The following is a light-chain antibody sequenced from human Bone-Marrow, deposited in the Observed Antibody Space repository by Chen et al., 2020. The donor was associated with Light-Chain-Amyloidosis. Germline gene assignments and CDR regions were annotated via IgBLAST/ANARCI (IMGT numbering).Light chain of an antibody. CDR3: QVWDRSSDRPV. CDR1: NIGSTS. V-gene: IGLV3-21*02. CDR2: DDS. J-gene: IGLJ3*02. Sequence: SYVLTQPSSVSVAPGQTATFACGGNNIGSTSVHWYQQTPGRAPLLVVYDDSDRPSGIPERLSGSNSGNTATLTISRVEAGDEADYYCQVWDRSSDRPVFGGGTKLTVL.